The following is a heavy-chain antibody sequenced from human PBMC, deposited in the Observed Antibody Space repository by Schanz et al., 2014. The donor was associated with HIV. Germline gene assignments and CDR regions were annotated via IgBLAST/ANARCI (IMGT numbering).Heavy chain of an antibody. Sequence: EVQLLESGGGLVQPGGSLRLSCAASGFTFSSYALNWVRQAPGKGLEWVSTISGSGGSPQYTDSVKGRFTTSRDNSKHTLYLQMNGLRTDDTAVYYCAKALRDHYDATGYYRYWGQGILVTVSA. V-gene: IGHV3-23*01. CDR1: GFTFSSYA. CDR2: ISGSGGSP. D-gene: IGHD3-22*01. CDR3: AKALRDHYDATGYYRY. J-gene: IGHJ4*02.